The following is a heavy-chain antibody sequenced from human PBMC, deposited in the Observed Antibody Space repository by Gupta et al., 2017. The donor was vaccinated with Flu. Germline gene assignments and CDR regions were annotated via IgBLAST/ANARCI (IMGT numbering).Heavy chain of an antibody. Sequence: NSRSYDINWVRQGTGKSLEWVSAIGTASNTYYTDSVEGRFTISRDDATNSFYLRMSNLRVGDTALYYCASSRAGSAFLIDCWGQGTQGTVSS. V-gene: IGHV3-13*01. J-gene: IGHJ4*02. CDR2: IGTASNT. CDR1: NSRSYD. CDR3: ASSRAGSAFLIDC. D-gene: IGHD3-10*01.